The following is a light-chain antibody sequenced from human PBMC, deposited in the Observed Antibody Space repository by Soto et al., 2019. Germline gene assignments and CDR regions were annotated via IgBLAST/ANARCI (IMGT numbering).Light chain of an antibody. CDR3: QSYDSSLSGYV. CDR1: SSNIGAGYD. V-gene: IGLV1-40*01. J-gene: IGLJ1*01. Sequence: QLVLTQPPSVSGAPGQRVTISCTGSSSNIGAGYDVHWYQQLPGTAPKLLIYGNSNRPSGVPDRFSGSKSGTSASLAITGLQAEDEAHYYCQSYDSSLSGYVFGTGTKVTVL. CDR2: GNS.